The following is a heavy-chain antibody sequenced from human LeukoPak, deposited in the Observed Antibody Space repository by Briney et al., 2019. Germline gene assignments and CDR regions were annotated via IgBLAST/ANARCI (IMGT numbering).Heavy chain of an antibody. CDR1: GGTFSDFY. Sequence: PSETLSLTCAAYGGTFSDFYWSWIRQSPGKGLEWIGEIKSTGTTNWIGETKHSESTNYNPSLKSRVTISADTSKNQFSLKLTSVTAADTAVYYCARVIGSDTRDYYLGYWGQGTLVTVYS. J-gene: IGHJ4*02. D-gene: IGHD2-2*01. V-gene: IGHV4-34*01. CDR3: ARVIGSDTRDYYLGY. CDR2: TKHSEST.